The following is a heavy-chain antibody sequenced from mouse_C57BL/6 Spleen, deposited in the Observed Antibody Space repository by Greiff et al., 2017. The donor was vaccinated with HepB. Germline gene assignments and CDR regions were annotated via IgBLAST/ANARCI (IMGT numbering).Heavy chain of an antibody. CDR1: GFTFSSYG. V-gene: IGHV5-6*01. CDR2: ISSGGSYT. CDR3: ARHEDDYDWCAY. Sequence: EVQLVESGGDLVKPGGSLKLSCAASGFTFSSYGMSWVRQTPDKRLEWVATISSGGSYTYYTDSGKGRFTISRDNSKNTLYLQMSSLKSEDTAMYYCARHEDDYDWCAYWGQGTLVTVSA. J-gene: IGHJ3*01. D-gene: IGHD2-4*01.